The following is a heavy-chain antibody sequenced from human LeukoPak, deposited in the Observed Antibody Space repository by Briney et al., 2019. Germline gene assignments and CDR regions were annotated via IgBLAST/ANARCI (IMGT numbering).Heavy chain of an antibody. J-gene: IGHJ2*01. Sequence: GASVTVSCKASGGTFSSYAISWVRQAPGQGLEWMGGITPIFGTANYAQKFQGRVTITTDESTSTAYMELSSLRSEDTAVYYCARDLLRKPGPFDLWGRGTLVTVSS. CDR1: GGTFSSYA. CDR3: ARDLLRKPGPFDL. D-gene: IGHD2-21*01. CDR2: ITPIFGTA. V-gene: IGHV1-69*05.